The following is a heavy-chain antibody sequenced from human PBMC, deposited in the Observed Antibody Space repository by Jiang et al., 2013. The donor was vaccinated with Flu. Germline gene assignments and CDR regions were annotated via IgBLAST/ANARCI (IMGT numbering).Heavy chain of an antibody. CDR3: ARDGATTSYYFDY. J-gene: IGHJ4*02. V-gene: IGHV6-1*01. CDR2: TYYRSKWYN. Sequence: QTLSLTCAISGDSVSSNSAAWDWIRQSPSRGLEWLGRTYYRSKWYNTYAVSVRSRITINPDTSKNQFSLQLNSVTPEDTAVYYCARDGATTSYYFDYWGQGTLVTVSS. D-gene: IGHD1-14*01. CDR1: GDSVSSNSAA.